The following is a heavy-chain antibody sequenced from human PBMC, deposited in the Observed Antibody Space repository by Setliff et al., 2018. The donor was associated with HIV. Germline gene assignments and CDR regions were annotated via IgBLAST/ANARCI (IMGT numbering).Heavy chain of an antibody. CDR2: IYYSGST. J-gene: IGHJ3*02. Sequence: TLSLTCTVSGGSISTYYWSWIRQPPGKGLEWIGYIYYSGSTNYNPSLKSRVTISVDTSKNQFSLKLNSVTAADTAVYYCARAYSSGWRDAFDIWGQGTMVTVSS. CDR1: GGSISTYY. D-gene: IGHD6-19*01. CDR3: ARAYSSGWRDAFDI. V-gene: IGHV4-59*01.